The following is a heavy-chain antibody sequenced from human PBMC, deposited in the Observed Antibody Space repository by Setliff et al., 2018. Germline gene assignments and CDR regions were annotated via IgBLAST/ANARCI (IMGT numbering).Heavy chain of an antibody. CDR3: ARDHVYGSQYYYYYYGMDV. Sequence: PGGSLRLSCAASGFTFSSYWMSWVRQAPGKGLEWVANIKQDGSEKYYVDSAKGRFTISRDNAKNSLYLQMNSLRAEDTAVYYCARDHVYGSQYYYYYYGMDVWGQGTTVTVSS. D-gene: IGHD3-10*01. V-gene: IGHV3-7*01. J-gene: IGHJ6*02. CDR1: GFTFSSYW. CDR2: IKQDGSEK.